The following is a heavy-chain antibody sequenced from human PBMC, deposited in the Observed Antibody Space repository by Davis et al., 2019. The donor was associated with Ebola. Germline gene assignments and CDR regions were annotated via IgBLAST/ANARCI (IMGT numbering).Heavy chain of an antibody. CDR3: ASTIAAAGKSNSYYYYYGMNV. J-gene: IGHJ6*02. Sequence: GGSLRLSCAASGFTVSSNYMSWVRQAPGKGLEWVSVIYSGGSTYYADSVKGRFTISRDNSKNTLYLQMNNLRAEDTAVYYCASTIAAAGKSNSYYYYYGMNVWGQGTTVTVSS. V-gene: IGHV3-53*01. CDR1: GFTVSSNY. CDR2: IYSGGST. D-gene: IGHD6-13*01.